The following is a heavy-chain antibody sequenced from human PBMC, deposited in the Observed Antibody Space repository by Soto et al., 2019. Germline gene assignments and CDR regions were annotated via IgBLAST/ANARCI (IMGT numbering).Heavy chain of an antibody. J-gene: IGHJ4*02. CDR2: ISYDGSNK. V-gene: IGHV3-30*18. CDR3: AKDGRAYCTNGVCSRDFDY. CDR1: GFTFSSYG. Sequence: ESGGGVVQPGRSLRLSCAASGFTFSSYGMRWVRQAPGKGLEWVAVISYDGSNKYYADSVKGRFTISRDNSKNTLYLQMNSLRAEDTAVYHCAKDGRAYCTNGVCSRDFDYWGQGTLVTVSS. D-gene: IGHD2-8*01.